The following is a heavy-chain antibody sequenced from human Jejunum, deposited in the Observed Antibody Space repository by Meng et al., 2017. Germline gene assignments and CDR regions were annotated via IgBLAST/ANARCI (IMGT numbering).Heavy chain of an antibody. CDR2: IATDTGDP. Sequence: QVQLVQSGAEVKEPGASVRISCKASGFTFSIFAMHWVRQVPGHRLEWMGWIATDTGDPTYAQGFTGRFVFSVDTSITTAYLEISSLKAEDSGIYYCGRNRPIDLWGQGTLVTVSS. J-gene: IGHJ4*02. CDR1: GFTFSIFA. D-gene: IGHD1-14*01. V-gene: IGHV7-4-1*02. CDR3: GRNRPIDL.